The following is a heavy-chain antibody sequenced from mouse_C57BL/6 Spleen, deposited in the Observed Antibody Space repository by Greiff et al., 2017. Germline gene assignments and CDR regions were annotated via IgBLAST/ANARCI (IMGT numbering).Heavy chain of an antibody. D-gene: IGHD1-1*01. CDR1: GFNIKNTY. Sequence: EVQLVESVAELVRPGASVKLSCTASGFNIKNTYMHWVKQRPEQGLEWIGRIDPANGNTKYAPKFQGKATITADTSSNTAYLQLSSLTSEDTAIYYCANPLLGGYGYYFDYWGQGTTLTVSS. V-gene: IGHV14-3*01. CDR2: IDPANGNT. J-gene: IGHJ2*01. CDR3: ANPLLGGYGYYFDY.